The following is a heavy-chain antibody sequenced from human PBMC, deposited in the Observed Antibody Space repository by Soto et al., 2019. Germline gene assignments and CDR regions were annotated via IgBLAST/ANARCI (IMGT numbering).Heavy chain of an antibody. CDR2: VGTEGDT. J-gene: IGHJ4*02. CDR1: GFSFSDYD. V-gene: IGHV3-13*01. Sequence: GVSLRLSCETSGFSFSDYDMHWVRQAPGKGLQWVSAVGTEGDTYYPDFVKGRFTVSRDNGKKSLFLDMKTLSAGDTAIYYCGRGTADGSGSYYIDYWGQGTLVTVSS. CDR3: GRGTADGSGSYYIDY. D-gene: IGHD3-10*01.